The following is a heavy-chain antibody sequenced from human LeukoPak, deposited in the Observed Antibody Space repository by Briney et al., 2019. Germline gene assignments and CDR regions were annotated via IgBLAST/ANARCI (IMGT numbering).Heavy chain of an antibody. J-gene: IGHJ5*02. Sequence: SETLSLTCTVSGGSIYSSIYYWGWIRQPPGKGLEWIGCIYFSGKTYYNPSLKRLVTITVDTSKNQFSLKLTPMTAANTAVYYCAGPVPSRRGWFDPWGQGTLVTVSS. V-gene: IGHV4-39*01. CDR3: AGPVPSRRGWFDP. CDR1: GGSIYSSIYY. CDR2: IYFSGKT. D-gene: IGHD1-1*01.